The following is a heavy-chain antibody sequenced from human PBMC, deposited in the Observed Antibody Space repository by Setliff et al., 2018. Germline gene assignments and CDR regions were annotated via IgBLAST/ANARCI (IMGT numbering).Heavy chain of an antibody. V-gene: IGHV4-61*05. Sequence: SETLSLTCTVSGGSISSSSYYWGWIRQPPGKGLEWIGYVYYSGIANYSPSLKSRLTISVDTSKNHFSLELTSVTAADTAVYYCARGGGGYHAASWGQGILVTVSS. J-gene: IGHJ5*02. D-gene: IGHD2-2*01. CDR2: VYYSGIA. CDR1: GGSISSSSYY. CDR3: ARGGGGYHAAS.